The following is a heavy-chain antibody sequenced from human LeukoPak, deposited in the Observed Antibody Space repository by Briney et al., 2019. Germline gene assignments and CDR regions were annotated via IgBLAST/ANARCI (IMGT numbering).Heavy chain of an antibody. D-gene: IGHD5-18*01. J-gene: IGHJ4*02. CDR2: ISGSGGST. CDR1: GFTFSSYA. CDR3: AKGATKYSYGGTDY. Sequence: GGSLRLSCAASGFTFSSYAMSWVRQAPGKGLEWVSAISGSGGSTYYADSVKGRFTISRDNSENTLYLQMNSLRAEDTAVYYCAKGATKYSYGGTDYWGQGTLVTVSS. V-gene: IGHV3-23*01.